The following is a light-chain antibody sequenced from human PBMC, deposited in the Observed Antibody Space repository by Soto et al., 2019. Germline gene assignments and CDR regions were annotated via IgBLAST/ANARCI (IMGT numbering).Light chain of an antibody. CDR2: KDT. CDR3: YCATDNTRV. CDR1: ALAKTY. J-gene: IGLJ2*01. V-gene: IGLV3-27*01. Sequence: SYELTQPSSVSVSPGQTARIACSGDALAKTYSRWFQQKPGQAPVLVIYKDTERPSGIPERFSASSSGTTVTLTISGAQIEDEADYYCYCATDNTRVFGGGTKLTVL.